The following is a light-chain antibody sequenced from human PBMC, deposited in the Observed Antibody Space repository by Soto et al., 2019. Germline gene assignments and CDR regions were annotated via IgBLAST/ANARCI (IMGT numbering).Light chain of an antibody. J-gene: IGKJ1*01. CDR1: QSSSSW. Sequence: IHITQSPSTLSASVGDRVTITCRASQSSSSWLAWYQQKPGKAPKLLIYKASTLKSGVPSRFSGSGSGTEFTLTISRLQPDDFAAYYCQHYGSYSEAFGQGTKVDIK. CDR2: KAS. CDR3: QHYGSYSEA. V-gene: IGKV1-5*03.